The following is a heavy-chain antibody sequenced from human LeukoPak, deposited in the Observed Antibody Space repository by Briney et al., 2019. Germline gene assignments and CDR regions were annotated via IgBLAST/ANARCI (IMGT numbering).Heavy chain of an antibody. Sequence: GGPQRLSCAASGFIFSTYGMHWVRQAPGKGLEWVAFMRYDGTNKYYSDCVKGRFTISRDNSKTTLYLQMNSLGAEDTAVYYCAKESGDHFEAFDIWGQGTMVTVSS. V-gene: IGHV3-30*02. CDR1: GFIFSTYG. D-gene: IGHD1-26*01. CDR2: MRYDGTNK. CDR3: AKESGDHFEAFDI. J-gene: IGHJ3*02.